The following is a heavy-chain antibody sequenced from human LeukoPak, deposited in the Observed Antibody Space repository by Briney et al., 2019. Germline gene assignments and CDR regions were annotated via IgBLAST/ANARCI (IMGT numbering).Heavy chain of an antibody. J-gene: IGHJ4*02. D-gene: IGHD6-13*01. Sequence: GGSLRLSCAASGFTFSSFEMNWVRQPPGKGLEWVSYISSSGSTIYYADSVEGRFTISRDDAKNSLYLQMNSLRAGDTAVYYCAREYSSSPLFDYWGQGTLVTVSS. CDR3: AREYSSSPLFDY. CDR2: ISSSGSTI. V-gene: IGHV3-48*03. CDR1: GFTFSSFE.